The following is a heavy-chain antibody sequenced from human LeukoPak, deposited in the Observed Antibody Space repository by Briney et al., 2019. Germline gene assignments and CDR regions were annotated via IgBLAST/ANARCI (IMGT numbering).Heavy chain of an antibody. Sequence: GGSLRLSCAASGFTLSDYYMSWIRQAPGKGLEWVSYISSSGSTIYYADSVKGRFTISRDNAKNSLYLQMNSLRAEDTAVYYCARQTYDILTGYDYYYYMDVWGKGTTVTISS. V-gene: IGHV3-11*01. J-gene: IGHJ6*03. CDR1: GFTLSDYY. CDR2: ISSSGSTI. D-gene: IGHD3-9*01. CDR3: ARQTYDILTGYDYYYYMDV.